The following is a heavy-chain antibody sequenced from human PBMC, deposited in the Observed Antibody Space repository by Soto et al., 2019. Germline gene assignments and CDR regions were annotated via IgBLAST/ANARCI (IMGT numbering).Heavy chain of an antibody. CDR1: GYSFTSYW. V-gene: IGHV5-10-1*01. CDR3: ARGWYSSSIYGMDV. J-gene: IGHJ6*02. CDR2: IDPSDSYT. Sequence: GESLKISCKGSGYSFTSYWISWVRQMPGKGLERMGRIDPSDSYTNYSPSFQGHVTISADKSISTAYLQWSSLKASDTAMYYCARGWYSSSIYGMDVWGQGTTVTVSS. D-gene: IGHD6-6*01.